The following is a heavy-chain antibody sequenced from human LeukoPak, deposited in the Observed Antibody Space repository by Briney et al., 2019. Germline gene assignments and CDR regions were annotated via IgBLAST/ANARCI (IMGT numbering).Heavy chain of an antibody. Sequence: GGSLRLSCAASGFIFSNYAMSWVRQAPGKGLEWVSVISGSGGSTYYADSVKGRFTISRDNSKNTLYLQMNSLSAEDTAVYYCAKDLATPTNYYYYYMDVWGKGTTVTISS. CDR3: AKDLATPTNYYYYYMDV. J-gene: IGHJ6*03. V-gene: IGHV3-23*01. CDR1: GFIFSNYA. CDR2: ISGSGGST.